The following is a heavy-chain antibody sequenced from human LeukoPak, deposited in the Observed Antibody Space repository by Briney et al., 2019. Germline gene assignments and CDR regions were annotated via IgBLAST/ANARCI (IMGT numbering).Heavy chain of an antibody. Sequence: GGTLRLSCAASGFTFDDYAMHWVRQAPGKGLEWVSSISSSSSYIYYADSVKGRFTISRDNAKNSLYLQMNSLRAEDTAVYYCARVTRIAVAGTDYWGQGTLVTVSS. CDR2: ISSSSSYI. CDR1: GFTFDDYA. V-gene: IGHV3-21*01. J-gene: IGHJ4*02. CDR3: ARVTRIAVAGTDY. D-gene: IGHD6-19*01.